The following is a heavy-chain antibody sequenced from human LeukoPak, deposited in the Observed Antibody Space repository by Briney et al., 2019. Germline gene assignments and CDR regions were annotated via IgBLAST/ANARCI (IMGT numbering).Heavy chain of an antibody. CDR2: ISGSGGST. J-gene: IGHJ4*02. Sequence: GGSLRLSCAASGFTFSSYSMNWVRQAPGKGLEWVSAISGSGGSTYYADSVKGRFTISRDNAKNSLYLQMNSLRAEDTAVYYCARDFLDSSGYFPNAPDYWGQGTLVTVSS. D-gene: IGHD3-22*01. V-gene: IGHV3-21*01. CDR3: ARDFLDSSGYFPNAPDY. CDR1: GFTFSSYS.